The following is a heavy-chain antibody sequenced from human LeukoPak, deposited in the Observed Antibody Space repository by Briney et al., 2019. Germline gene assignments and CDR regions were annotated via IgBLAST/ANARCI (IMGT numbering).Heavy chain of an antibody. CDR1: GYTFTGHY. J-gene: IGHJ4*02. Sequence: ASVKVSCKASGYTFTGHYMHWVRQAPGQGLEWMGWINPNSGGTNYAQKFQGRVTMTRDTSISTAYMELSRLRSDDTAVYYCARDPGSGWYYFDYWGQGTLVTVSS. D-gene: IGHD6-19*01. CDR3: ARDPGSGWYYFDY. CDR2: INPNSGGT. V-gene: IGHV1-2*02.